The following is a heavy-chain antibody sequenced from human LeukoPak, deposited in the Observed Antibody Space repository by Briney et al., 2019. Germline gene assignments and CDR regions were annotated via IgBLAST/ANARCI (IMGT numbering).Heavy chain of an antibody. CDR1: GFRFSDYT. Sequence: GGSLRLSCAASGFRFSDYTMTWVRQAPGKGPEWVSAIGGRGGSTYYADSLGGRFTISRDNSKDMLYLQMDSLKVEDTATYYCGKEGGAWGQGTKVTVSS. V-gene: IGHV3-23*01. J-gene: IGHJ5*02. D-gene: IGHD3-16*01. CDR2: IGGRGGST. CDR3: GKEGGA.